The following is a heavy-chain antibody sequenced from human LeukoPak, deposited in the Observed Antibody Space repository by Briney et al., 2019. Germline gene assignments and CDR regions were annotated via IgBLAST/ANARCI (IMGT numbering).Heavy chain of an antibody. Sequence: SETLCLTCTVSGGSISSSSYYWGWIRQPPGKGLEWIGSIYYSGSTYYNPSLKIRVTISVDTSKNQFSLKLSSVTAADTAVYYCARDWGRGSYFGYWGQGTLVTVSS. D-gene: IGHD3-16*01. CDR2: IYYSGST. V-gene: IGHV4-39*07. J-gene: IGHJ4*02. CDR1: GGSISSSSYY. CDR3: ARDWGRGSYFGY.